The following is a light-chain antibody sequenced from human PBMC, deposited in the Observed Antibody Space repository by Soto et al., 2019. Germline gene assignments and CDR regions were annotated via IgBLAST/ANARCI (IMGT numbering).Light chain of an antibody. J-gene: IGKJ4*01. Sequence: EIVMTQSPATLSVSPGERATLSCRASQSVGSNVAWYQQKPGQTPRLLIYDTSTRATGVPARFSGSRSGPEFTLTINSLQSEDFAIYYCQPYNNWPLTFGGGTKVDIK. CDR2: DTS. CDR1: QSVGSN. CDR3: QPYNNWPLT. V-gene: IGKV3-15*01.